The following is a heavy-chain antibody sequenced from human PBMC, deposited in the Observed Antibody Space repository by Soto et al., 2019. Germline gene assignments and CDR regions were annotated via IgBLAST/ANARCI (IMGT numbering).Heavy chain of an antibody. Sequence: QVQLQESGPGLVKPSETLSLTCTVSGGSISSYYWSWIRQPPGKGLEWIGYIYYSGSTNYNPSLKXRXTXSXXTSKNQFSLKLSSVTAADTAVYCCARQYGGSYADYWGQGTLVTVSS. J-gene: IGHJ4*02. CDR1: GGSISSYY. CDR3: ARQYGGSYADY. CDR2: IYYSGST. D-gene: IGHD1-26*01. V-gene: IGHV4-59*08.